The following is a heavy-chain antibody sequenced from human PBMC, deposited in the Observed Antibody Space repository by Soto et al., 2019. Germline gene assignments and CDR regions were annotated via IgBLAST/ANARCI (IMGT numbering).Heavy chain of an antibody. Sequence: QITLKESGPTLVKPTQPLTLTCTFSGFSLSTSGVGVGWIRQPPGKALEWLALIYWDDDKRYSPSLKSRLTITKDTSKNQVVLTMTNMDPVDTATYYCAHTHYYGSGMWFDPWGQGTLVTVSS. CDR1: GFSLSTSGVG. D-gene: IGHD3-10*01. CDR2: IYWDDDK. V-gene: IGHV2-5*02. J-gene: IGHJ5*02. CDR3: AHTHYYGSGMWFDP.